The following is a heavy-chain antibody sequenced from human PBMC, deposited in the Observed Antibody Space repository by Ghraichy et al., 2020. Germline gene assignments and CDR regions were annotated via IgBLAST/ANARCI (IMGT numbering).Heavy chain of an antibody. D-gene: IGHD3-10*01. CDR2: ISGSGGST. Sequence: GGSLRLSCAASGFTFSSYAMTWVRQAPGKGLEWVSGISGSGGSTYYADSVKGRFTISRDNSKNTLYLQMNSLRAEDTAVYYCAKVRSGGIQLGVYDAFDIWGQGTMVTVSS. V-gene: IGHV3-23*01. CDR3: AKVRSGGIQLGVYDAFDI. CDR1: GFTFSSYA. J-gene: IGHJ3*02.